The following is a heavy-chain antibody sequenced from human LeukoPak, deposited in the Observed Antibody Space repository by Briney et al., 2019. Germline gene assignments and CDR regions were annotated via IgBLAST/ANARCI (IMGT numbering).Heavy chain of an antibody. Sequence: SETLPLTCAVYGGSFSGYYWSWIRQPPGKGLEWIGEINHSGSTNYNPSLKSRVTISVDTSKNQFSLKLSSVTAADTAVYYCARRRVVRSCLDPWGQGTLVTVSS. CDR2: INHSGST. CDR3: ARRRVVRSCLDP. J-gene: IGHJ5*02. V-gene: IGHV4-34*01. CDR1: GGSFSGYY. D-gene: IGHD2-15*01.